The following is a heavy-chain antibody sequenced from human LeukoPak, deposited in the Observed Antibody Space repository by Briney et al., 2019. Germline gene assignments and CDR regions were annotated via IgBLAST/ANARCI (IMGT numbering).Heavy chain of an antibody. V-gene: IGHV1-2*02. CDR1: GYTFTGYY. CDR2: INPNSGGT. CDR3: ARAPVTRRNWNDY. J-gene: IGHJ4*02. D-gene: IGHD1-1*01. Sequence: ASVKVSCKASGYTFTGYYMHWVRQAPGQGLEWMGWINPNSGGTNYAQKFQGRVTMTWDTSISTAYMELSRLRSDDTAVYYCARAPVTRRNWNDYWGQGTLVTVSS.